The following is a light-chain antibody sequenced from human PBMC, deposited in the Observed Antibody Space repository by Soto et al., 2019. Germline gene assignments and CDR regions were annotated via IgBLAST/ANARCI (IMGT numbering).Light chain of an antibody. V-gene: IGLV2-8*01. Sequence: QSALTQPPSASGSPGQSVTISCTGSNVGEYDYVSWYQQHPGKAPKLMIHEVTKRPSGVPDRFSGSKSGNTASLTVSGLQAEDEADYYCNSYASINTLLFGGGTKLTVL. CDR3: NSYASINTLL. CDR2: EVT. J-gene: IGLJ2*01. CDR1: NVGEYDY.